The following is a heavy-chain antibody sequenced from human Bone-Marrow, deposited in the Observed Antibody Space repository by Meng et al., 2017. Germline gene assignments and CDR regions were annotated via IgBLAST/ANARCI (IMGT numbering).Heavy chain of an antibody. CDR1: GGSISSSNW. CDR3: ARDSRTYYYDSSGYTFDY. CDR2: IYHSGST. D-gene: IGHD3-22*01. Sequence: GHLQASGPGLVKPSGTLSLTCAVSGGSISSSNWWSWVRQPPGKGLEWIGEIYHSGSTNYNPSLKSRVTISVDKSKNQFSLKLSSVTAADTAVYYCARDSRTYYYDSSGYTFDYWGQGTLVTVSS. J-gene: IGHJ4*02. V-gene: IGHV4-4*02.